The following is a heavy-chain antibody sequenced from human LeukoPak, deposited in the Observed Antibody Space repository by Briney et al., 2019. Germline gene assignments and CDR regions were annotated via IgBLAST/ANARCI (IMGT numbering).Heavy chain of an antibody. Sequence: SVKVSCKASGGTFTSYAISWVRQAPGQGLEWMGGIIPIFGTANYAQKFQGRVTITADESTSTAYMELSGLRSEDTAVYYCATRGYDSSGFDYWGQGTLVTVSS. CDR2: IIPIFGTA. D-gene: IGHD3-22*01. J-gene: IGHJ4*02. CDR1: GGTFTSYA. CDR3: ATRGYDSSGFDY. V-gene: IGHV1-69*13.